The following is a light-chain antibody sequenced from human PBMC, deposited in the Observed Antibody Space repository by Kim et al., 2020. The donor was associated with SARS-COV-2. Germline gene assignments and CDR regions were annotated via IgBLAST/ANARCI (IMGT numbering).Light chain of an antibody. Sequence: ASVGDRVTITCRASQDIKKWLAWYQQKPGKAPKLLINGASNLQRGVPSRFSGSGSGTEFTLTIISLEPEDFATFYCQQADSFPLTFGGGTKLEI. J-gene: IGKJ4*01. CDR2: GAS. V-gene: IGKV1D-12*01. CDR1: QDIKKW. CDR3: QQADSFPLT.